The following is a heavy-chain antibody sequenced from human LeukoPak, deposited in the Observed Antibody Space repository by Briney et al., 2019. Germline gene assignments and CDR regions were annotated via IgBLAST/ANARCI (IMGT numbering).Heavy chain of an antibody. J-gene: IGHJ4*02. Sequence: GGSLRLSCAASGFTVSSNYMSWVRQAPGKGLEWVSVIYSGGTTYCADSVKGRFTISRDSSKNTLYLQMNSLRAEDTAVYYCARDLGRGYHWGDWGQGTLVTVSS. V-gene: IGHV3-53*01. D-gene: IGHD5-12*01. CDR1: GFTVSSNY. CDR3: ARDLGRGYHWGD. CDR2: IYSGGTT.